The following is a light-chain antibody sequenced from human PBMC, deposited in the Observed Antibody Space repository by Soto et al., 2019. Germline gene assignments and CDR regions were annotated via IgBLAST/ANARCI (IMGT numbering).Light chain of an antibody. V-gene: IGKV3-20*01. J-gene: IGKJ1*01. CDR2: GTS. CDR3: QQYGSPGT. Sequence: EVVLTQSPATLSVSPGACAALSCRASQTVRSSFSAWYQQKPRQAPRLLFYGTSSRAAGIPNRFSGSGCGADFTLTISRLAPEDFAEYYCQQYGSPGTFGQGTKVDI. CDR1: QTVRSSF.